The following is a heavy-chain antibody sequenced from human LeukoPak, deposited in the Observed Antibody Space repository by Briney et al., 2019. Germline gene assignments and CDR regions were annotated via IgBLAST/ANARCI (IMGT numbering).Heavy chain of an antibody. D-gene: IGHD4-17*01. CDR1: GYTFTSYA. CDR3: ARDYSGDYGDDYFDY. J-gene: IGHJ4*02. V-gene: IGHV7-4-1*02. Sequence: GASEKVSCKASGYTFTSYAMNWVRQAPGQGLEWMGWTNTNTGNPTYAQGFTGRFVFSLDTSVSTAYLQISSLKAEDTAVYYCARDYSGDYGDDYFDYWGQGTLVTVSS. CDR2: TNTNTGNP.